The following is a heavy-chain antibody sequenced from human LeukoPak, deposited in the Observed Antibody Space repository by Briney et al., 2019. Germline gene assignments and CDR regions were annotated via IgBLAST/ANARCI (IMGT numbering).Heavy chain of an antibody. D-gene: IGHD3-10*01. Sequence: SETLSLTCTVSGGSISSSSYYWGWLRQPPGKGLEWIGSIYYSGSTYYNPSLESRVTISVDTSKNHFSLKLGSVTAADTAVYYCARHPYYTYYFDYWGQGTLVTVS. V-gene: IGHV4-39*01. CDR3: ARHPYYTYYFDY. J-gene: IGHJ4*02. CDR2: IYYSGST. CDR1: GGSISSSSYY.